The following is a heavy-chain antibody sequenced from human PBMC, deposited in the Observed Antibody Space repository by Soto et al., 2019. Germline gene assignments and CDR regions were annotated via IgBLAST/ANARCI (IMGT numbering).Heavy chain of an antibody. CDR2: IYYSGST. D-gene: IGHD2-8*01. CDR3: ARQVSDYFDY. J-gene: IGHJ4*02. Sequence: NPSETLSLTCTVSGGSISSYYWSWIRQPPGKGLEWIGYIYYSGSTNYNPSLKSRVTISVDTSKNQFSLKLSSVTAADTAVYYCARQVSDYFDYWGQGTLVTVSS. V-gene: IGHV4-59*08. CDR1: GGSISSYY.